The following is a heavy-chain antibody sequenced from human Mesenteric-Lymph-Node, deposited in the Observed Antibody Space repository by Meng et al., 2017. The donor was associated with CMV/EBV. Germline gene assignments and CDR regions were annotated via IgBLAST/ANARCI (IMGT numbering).Heavy chain of an antibody. Sequence: GESLKISCAASGFNFDDYAMTWVRQVPGKGLEWVSRINWNGGSTSYADSVEGRFTISRDSAKKSLYVEMNSLRVEDTALYYCARGPEARNSNWYFDVWGRGTLVTVSS. CDR1: GFNFDDYA. J-gene: IGHJ2*01. CDR2: INWNGGST. CDR3: ARGPEARNSNWYFDV. D-gene: IGHD6-25*01. V-gene: IGHV3-20*04.